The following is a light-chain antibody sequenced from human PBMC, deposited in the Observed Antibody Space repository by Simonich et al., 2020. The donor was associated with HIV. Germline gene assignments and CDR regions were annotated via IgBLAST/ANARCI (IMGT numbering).Light chain of an antibody. CDR2: WAS. CDR1: QTVLFRSNNKNY. V-gene: IGKV4-1*01. CDR3: QQYYSTPYT. Sequence: DIVMTQSPDSLAVSLGERAAINCKSRQTVLFRSNNKNYLALYQQKPGQPPKLLIYWASTRESGVPDRFSGSGSGTDFTLTISSLQAEDVAVYYCQQYYSTPYTFGQGTKLEIK. J-gene: IGKJ2*01.